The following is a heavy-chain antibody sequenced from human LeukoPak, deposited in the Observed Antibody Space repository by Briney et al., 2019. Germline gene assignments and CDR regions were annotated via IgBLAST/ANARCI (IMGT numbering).Heavy chain of an antibody. V-gene: IGHV1-69*13. Sequence: SVKVSCKASGGTFSSYAISWVRQAPGQGHEWMGGIIPIFGTANYAQKFQGRVTITADESTSTAYMELSSLRSEDTAVYYCARVSAVAGTAHLSMLEDYFDYWGQGTLVTVSS. D-gene: IGHD6-19*01. J-gene: IGHJ4*02. CDR1: GGTFSSYA. CDR3: ARVSAVAGTAHLSMLEDYFDY. CDR2: IIPIFGTA.